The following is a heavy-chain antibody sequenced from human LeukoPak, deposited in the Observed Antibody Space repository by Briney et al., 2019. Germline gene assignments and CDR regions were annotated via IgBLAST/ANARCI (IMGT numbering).Heavy chain of an antibody. CDR1: GFTFTYAW. CDR3: AKGRGYSYGYKYYFDY. D-gene: IGHD5-18*01. V-gene: IGHV3-15*01. Sequence: PGGSLRLSCAASGFTFTYAWMSWVRQAPGKGLEWVGRIKRKSDGGTTDYAAPVKGRFTISRDNSKNTLYLQMNSLRAEDTAVYYCAKGRGYSYGYKYYFDYWGQGTLVTVSS. CDR2: IKRKSDGGTT. J-gene: IGHJ4*02.